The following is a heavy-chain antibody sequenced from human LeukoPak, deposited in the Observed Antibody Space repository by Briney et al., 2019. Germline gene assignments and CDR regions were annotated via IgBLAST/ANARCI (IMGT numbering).Heavy chain of an antibody. CDR1: GGSISSFY. CDR2: ISDTGST. V-gene: IGHV4-59*01. Sequence: SETLPLTCTVSGGSISSFYWSWIRQSPGKGLEWIGYISDTGSTDYNPSLRSRVTISVDTSKNQFSLKLSSVSAADTAVYYCARRRDWFGPWGQGTLVTVSS. CDR3: ARRRDWFGP. J-gene: IGHJ5*02.